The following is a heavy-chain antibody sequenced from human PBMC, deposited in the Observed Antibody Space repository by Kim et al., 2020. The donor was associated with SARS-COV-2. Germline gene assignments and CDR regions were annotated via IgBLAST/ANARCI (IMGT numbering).Heavy chain of an antibody. V-gene: IGHV1-3*01. J-gene: IGHJ4*02. CDR3: AREDGTTEAAAAGQIDY. Sequence: FQGRVTITRDTSASTAYMELSSLRSEDTAVYYCAREDGTTEAAAAGQIDYWGQGTLVTVSS. D-gene: IGHD6-13*01.